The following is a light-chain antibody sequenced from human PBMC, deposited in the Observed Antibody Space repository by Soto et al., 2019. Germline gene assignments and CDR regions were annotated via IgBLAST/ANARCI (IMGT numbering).Light chain of an antibody. Sequence: QSVLTQPPSMSGSPGQSITISYTGTSSDVGGYNYVSWYQQHPGKAPKLMIYEVSNRPSGVSNRFSGSKSGNTASLTISGLQAEDEADYYRSSYTSSSTRVFGTGTKVTVL. J-gene: IGLJ1*01. CDR1: SSDVGGYNY. CDR3: SSYTSSSTRV. V-gene: IGLV2-14*01. CDR2: EVS.